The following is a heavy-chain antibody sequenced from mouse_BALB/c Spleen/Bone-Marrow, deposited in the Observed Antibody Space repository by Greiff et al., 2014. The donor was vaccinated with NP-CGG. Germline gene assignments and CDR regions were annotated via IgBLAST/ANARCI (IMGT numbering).Heavy chain of an antibody. V-gene: IGHV1-9*01. CDR3: ARDWDPFAY. Sequence: QVQLQQSGAELMKPGASVKISCKATGYTFSSYWIEWVKQRPGHGLEWIGEILPGSGSTNYNEEFKGKATFTADTSSNTAYMQLSSLTSEDSAVYYCARDWDPFAYWGQGTLVTVSA. CDR1: GYTFSSYW. J-gene: IGHJ3*01. CDR2: ILPGSGST. D-gene: IGHD4-1*01.